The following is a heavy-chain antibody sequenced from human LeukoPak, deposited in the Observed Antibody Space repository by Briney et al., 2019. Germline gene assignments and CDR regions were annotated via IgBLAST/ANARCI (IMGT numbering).Heavy chain of an antibody. V-gene: IGHV3-48*03. CDR1: GFTFSSYE. Sequence: GGSLRLSCAASGFTFSSYEMNWVRQALGKGLEWVSYISSSGSTIYYADSVKGRFTIPRDNAKNSLYLQMNSLRAEDTAVYYCAELGITMIGGVWGKGTTVTISS. D-gene: IGHD3-10*02. CDR3: AELGITMIGGV. J-gene: IGHJ6*04. CDR2: ISSSGSTI.